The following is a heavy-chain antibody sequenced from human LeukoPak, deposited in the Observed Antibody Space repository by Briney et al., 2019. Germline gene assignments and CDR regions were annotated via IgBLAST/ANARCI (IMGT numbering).Heavy chain of an antibody. J-gene: IGHJ4*02. D-gene: IGHD1-26*01. Sequence: GGSLRLSCAASGFTFSSYAMTWVRQAPGKGLEWVSGISGSGGSTHYADSVKGRFTISSDNSKNTLYLQMNSLRAKDTAVYYCAKDTYTPSGTYYLYYFDYWGQGTLVTVSS. V-gene: IGHV3-23*01. CDR2: ISGSGGST. CDR1: GFTFSSYA. CDR3: AKDTYTPSGTYYLYYFDY.